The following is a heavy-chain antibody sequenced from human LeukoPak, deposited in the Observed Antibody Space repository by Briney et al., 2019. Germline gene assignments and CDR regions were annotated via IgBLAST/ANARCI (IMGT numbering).Heavy chain of an antibody. V-gene: IGHV1-2*02. D-gene: IGHD3-10*01. Sequence: ASVKVSCKASGYSFVLYGISWVRQAPGQGLEWMGWINPNSGGTNYAQKFQGRVTMTRDTSISTAYMELSRLRSDDTAVYYCARGGLWFGELQNDYWGQGTLVTVSS. CDR1: GYSFVLYG. J-gene: IGHJ4*02. CDR3: ARGGLWFGELQNDY. CDR2: INPNSGGT.